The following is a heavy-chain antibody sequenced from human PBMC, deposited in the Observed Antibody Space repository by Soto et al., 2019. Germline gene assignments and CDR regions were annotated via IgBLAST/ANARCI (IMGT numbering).Heavy chain of an antibody. J-gene: IGHJ4*02. CDR3: VKGKESGYRGAFDS. D-gene: IGHD5-18*01. CDR2: VSGSGSSP. V-gene: IGHV3-23*01. Sequence: LRLSFAATGFNFGSYAMGWVRQAPGKGLEWVSGVSGSGSSPYYADSVKGRLTISKDKSKNTLYLDLNNLRSEDTAVYFCVKGKESGYRGAFDSWGQGTMVTVSS. CDR1: GFNFGSYA.